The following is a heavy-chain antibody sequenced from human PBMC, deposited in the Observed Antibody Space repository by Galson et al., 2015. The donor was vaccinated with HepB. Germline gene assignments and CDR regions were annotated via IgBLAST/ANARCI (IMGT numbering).Heavy chain of an antibody. Sequence: SLRLSCAASGFTFSRFPMNWARQAPGKGLEWVSYISSDGSRTHYADSVRGRSTISRDNAKDSLHLQMNSLRAEDTAVYYCAYGMDVWGQGTTVTVSS. V-gene: IGHV3-48*04. J-gene: IGHJ6*02. CDR1: GFTFSRFP. CDR3: AYGMDV. D-gene: IGHD3-10*01. CDR2: ISSDGSRT.